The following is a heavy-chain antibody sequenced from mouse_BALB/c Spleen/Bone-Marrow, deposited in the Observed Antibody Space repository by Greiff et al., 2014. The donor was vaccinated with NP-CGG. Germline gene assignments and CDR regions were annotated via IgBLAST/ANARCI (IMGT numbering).Heavy chain of an antibody. CDR1: GFTFTDYY. V-gene: IGHV7-3*02. CDR3: ARTTGTPYLDY. J-gene: IGHJ2*01. CDR2: IRNKANGYTT. D-gene: IGHD4-1*02. Sequence: EVQVVESGGGLVQPGGSLRLSRTTSGFTFTDYYMSWVRQPPGKALEWLGFIRNKANGYTTEYSASVKGRFTISRDSSQSILYLQMNTLRAEDSATYYCARTTGTPYLDYWGQGTTLTVSS.